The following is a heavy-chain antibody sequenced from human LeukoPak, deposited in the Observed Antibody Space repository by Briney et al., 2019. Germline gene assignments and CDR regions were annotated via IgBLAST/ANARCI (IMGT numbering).Heavy chain of an antibody. CDR3: ARDSDYGDCVSDAFDI. CDR2: IYTSGST. V-gene: IGHV4-4*07. Sequence: SETLSLTCTVSGGSISSYYWSWIRQPAGKGLEWIGRIYTSGSTNYNPSLKSRVTMSVDTSKNQFSLKLSSVTAADTAVYYCARDSDYGDCVSDAFDIWGQGTMVTVSS. J-gene: IGHJ3*02. CDR1: GGSISSYY. D-gene: IGHD4-17*01.